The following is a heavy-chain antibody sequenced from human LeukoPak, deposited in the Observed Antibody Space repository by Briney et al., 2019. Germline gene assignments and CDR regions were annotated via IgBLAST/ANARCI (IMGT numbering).Heavy chain of an antibody. CDR3: AKDSGSYVLGAFDI. D-gene: IGHD1-26*01. CDR1: GFTFDDYA. CDR2: ISWNSGSI. J-gene: IGHJ3*02. Sequence: GGSLRLSCAASGFTFDDYAMHWVRQAPGKGLEWVSGISWNSGSIGYADSVKGRFTISRDNAKNSLYLQMNSLRAEDTALYYCAKDSGSYVLGAFDIWGQGTMVTVSS. V-gene: IGHV3-9*01.